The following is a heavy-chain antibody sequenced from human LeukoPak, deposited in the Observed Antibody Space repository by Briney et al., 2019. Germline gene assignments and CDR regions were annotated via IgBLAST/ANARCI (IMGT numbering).Heavy chain of an antibody. CDR1: GFTVSSNY. J-gene: IGHJ5*02. D-gene: IGHD3-10*01. V-gene: IGHV3-53*01. CDR2: IYSGGST. CDR3: AREYYYGSGSYGMGFDP. Sequence: GGSLRLSCAASGFTVSSNYMSWVRQAPGKGLEWVSVIYSGGSTYYADSVKGRFTISRDNSKNTLYLQMNSLRAEDTAVYYCAREYYYGSGSYGMGFDPWGQGTMVTVSS.